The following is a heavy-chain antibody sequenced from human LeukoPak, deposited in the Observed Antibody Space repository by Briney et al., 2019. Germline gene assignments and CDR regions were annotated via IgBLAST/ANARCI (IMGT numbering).Heavy chain of an antibody. J-gene: IGHJ3*02. CDR1: GGGFGNYG. CDR2: VIPIFGTS. Sequence: ASVKVSCKASGGGFGNYGITWVRQAPGQGLEWVGGVIPIFGTSNYAPKFQGRVTITADRSTSTAYMELRSLRSDDTAVYYCARALDRYSSGWGTFDIWGQGTMVTVSS. V-gene: IGHV1-69*06. D-gene: IGHD6-19*01. CDR3: ARALDRYSSGWGTFDI.